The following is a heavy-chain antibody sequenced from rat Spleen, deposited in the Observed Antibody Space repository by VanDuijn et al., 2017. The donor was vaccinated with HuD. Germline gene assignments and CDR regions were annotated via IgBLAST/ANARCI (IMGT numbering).Heavy chain of an antibody. CDR2: TSNSGGST. CDR3: TRKGYSFDY. CDR1: GFTFSNYY. Sequence: EVQLVESGGGLVQPGRSLKLSCAASGFTFSNYYMAWVRQAPTKGLEWVASTSNSGGSTYYRDSVKGRFTISRDNAKSTLYLQMDSLRSEDTATYYCTRKGYSFDYWGQGVMVTVSS. J-gene: IGHJ2*01. V-gene: IGHV5S23*01. D-gene: IGHD4-3*01.